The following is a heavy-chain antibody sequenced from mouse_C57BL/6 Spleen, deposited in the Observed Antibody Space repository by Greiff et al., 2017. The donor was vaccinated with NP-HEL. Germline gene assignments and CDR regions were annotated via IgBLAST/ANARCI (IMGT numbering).Heavy chain of an antibody. Sequence: VQLQQSGAELVKPGASVKMSCKASGYTFTTYPIEWMKQNHGKSLEWIGNFHPYNDDTKYNEKFKGKATLTLEKSSSTVYLELSRLTSDDSAVYYCARRYSNLLAWFAYWGQGTLVTVSA. CDR2: FHPYNDDT. CDR1: GYTFTTYP. V-gene: IGHV1-47*01. CDR3: ARRYSNLLAWFAY. J-gene: IGHJ3*01. D-gene: IGHD2-5*01.